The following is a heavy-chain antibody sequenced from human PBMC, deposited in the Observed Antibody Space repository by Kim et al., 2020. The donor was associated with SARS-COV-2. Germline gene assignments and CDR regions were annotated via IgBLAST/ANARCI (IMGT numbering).Heavy chain of an antibody. V-gene: IGHV4-34*01. CDR3: ARGLSPIYGMDV. J-gene: IGHJ6*02. Sequence: DSTPSLKRRFTIPVDTSKNQFSPKLISVTAAATAVYYCARGLSPIYGMDVWGQGTTVTVSS. D-gene: IGHD3-3*01.